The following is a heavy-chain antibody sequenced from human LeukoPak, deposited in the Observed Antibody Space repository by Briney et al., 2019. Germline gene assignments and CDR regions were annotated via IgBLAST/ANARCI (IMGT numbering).Heavy chain of an antibody. D-gene: IGHD2-2*01. CDR1: GGSISSYY. J-gene: IGHJ5*02. CDR3: ARVGCSSTCCYDGWFDP. Sequence: PSETLSLTCTVSGGSISSYYWSWIRQPPGKGLEWIGYIYYSGSTNYNPSLKSRVTISVDTSKNQFSLKLSSVTAADTAVYYCARVGCSSTCCYDGWFDPWGQGTLVTVSP. CDR2: IYYSGST. V-gene: IGHV4-59*01.